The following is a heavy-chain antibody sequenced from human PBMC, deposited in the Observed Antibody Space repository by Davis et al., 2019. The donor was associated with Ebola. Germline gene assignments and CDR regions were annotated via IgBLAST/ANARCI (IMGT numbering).Heavy chain of an antibody. CDR3: ARAWGLNYYYGMDV. J-gene: IGHJ6*02. V-gene: IGHV3-48*03. Sequence: GESLKISCAASGFTFSSYEMNWVRQAPGKGLEWVSYITSSGNTIYYADSVKGRFTISRDNAKNSLYLQMNSLRAEDTAVYYCARAWGLNYYYGMDVWGHGTTVTVSS. CDR2: ITSSGNTI. D-gene: IGHD7-27*01. CDR1: GFTFSSYE.